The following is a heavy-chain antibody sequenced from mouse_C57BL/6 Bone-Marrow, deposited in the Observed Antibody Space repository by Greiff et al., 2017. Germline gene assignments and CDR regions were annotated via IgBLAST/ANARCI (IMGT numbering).Heavy chain of an antibody. J-gene: IGHJ4*01. Sequence: ESGPGLVKPSQSLSLTCSVTGYSITSGYYWNWIRQFPGNKLEWMGYISYDGSNNYNPSLKNRIPITRDPSKNQFVLKLNSVTTEDTATYDCAPVDYYGSSYEYYAMDYWGQGTSVTVSS. V-gene: IGHV3-6*01. D-gene: IGHD1-1*01. CDR1: GYSITSGYY. CDR3: APVDYYGSSYEYYAMDY. CDR2: ISYDGSN.